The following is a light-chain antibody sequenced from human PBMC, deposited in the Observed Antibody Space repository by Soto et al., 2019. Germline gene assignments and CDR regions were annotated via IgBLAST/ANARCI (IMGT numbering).Light chain of an antibody. V-gene: IGKV3D-15*01. CDR2: GAS. J-gene: IGKJ4*01. CDR3: QQYNNLPPLT. Sequence: EIVMTQSPATLSVSPGDRVTLSCRASQNIDNYLAWYQQRPGQPPRLLIYGASTRANGIPARFSGSGSGTEFTLTISSLQSEDFAVYCCQQYNNLPPLTFGGGTKVEI. CDR1: QNIDNY.